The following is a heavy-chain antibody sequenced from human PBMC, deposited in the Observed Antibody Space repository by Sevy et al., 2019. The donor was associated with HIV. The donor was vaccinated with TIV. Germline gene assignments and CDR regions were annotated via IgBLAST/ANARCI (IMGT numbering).Heavy chain of an antibody. CDR2: ITAPGGRA. Sequence: GGCLRLSCAASGFSINNYAMTWVRQAPGKGLEWVSNITAPGGRAYLADSVKGRFTISSDTSVNKVFLQMDSLRVEDPAIYYCAKAQGQWRTPFALDVWGQGTMVTVSS. CDR1: GFSINNYA. V-gene: IGHV3-23*01. J-gene: IGHJ6*02. CDR3: AKAQGQWRTPFALDV. D-gene: IGHD6-19*01.